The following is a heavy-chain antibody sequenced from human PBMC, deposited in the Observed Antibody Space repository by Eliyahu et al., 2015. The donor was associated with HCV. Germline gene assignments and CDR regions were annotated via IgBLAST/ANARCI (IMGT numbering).Heavy chain of an antibody. D-gene: IGHD3-22*01. J-gene: IGHJ3*02. V-gene: IGHV3-73*02. CDR3: TSPTYYYDSSGYSDAFDI. CDR2: IRSKANSYAT. CDR1: GFXFXGXA. Sequence: EVQLVESGGGLVQPGGSLKLSCAXSGFXFXGXAXXWVRQASGKGLEWVGRIRSKANSYATAYAASVKGRFTISRDDSKNTAYLQMNSLKTEDTAVYYCTSPTYYYDSSGYSDAFDIWGQGTMVTVSS.